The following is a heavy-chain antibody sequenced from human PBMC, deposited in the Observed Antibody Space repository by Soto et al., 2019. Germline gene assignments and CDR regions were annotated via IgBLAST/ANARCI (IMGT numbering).Heavy chain of an antibody. CDR1: GYSVSSGYY. J-gene: IGHJ5*02. CDR2: VYHSGTT. V-gene: IGHV4-38-2*01. D-gene: IGHD6-13*01. Sequence: PSETLSLTCAVSGYSVSSGYYWGWIRQPPGKGLEWVGSVYHSGTTYYNPSLRSRVTISLDATKNNFSLNLNSVTAADTAVYYCSRSLFTSSWYVGSWGQGTLVTVSS. CDR3: SRSLFTSSWYVGS.